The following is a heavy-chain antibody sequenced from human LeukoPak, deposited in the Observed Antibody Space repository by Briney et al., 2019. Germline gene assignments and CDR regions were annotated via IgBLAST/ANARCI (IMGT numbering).Heavy chain of an antibody. J-gene: IGHJ4*02. Sequence: GGSLRLSCAASGFTFSSSAMSWVRQAPGKGLEWVSAISNNGGYTYYADSVQGRFTISRDNSKSTLCLQVNNLRAEDTAVYYCAKQLGYCSDGSCYFPYWGQGTLVTVSS. D-gene: IGHD2-15*01. CDR2: ISNNGGYT. V-gene: IGHV3-23*01. CDR1: GFTFSSSA. CDR3: AKQLGYCSDGSCYFPY.